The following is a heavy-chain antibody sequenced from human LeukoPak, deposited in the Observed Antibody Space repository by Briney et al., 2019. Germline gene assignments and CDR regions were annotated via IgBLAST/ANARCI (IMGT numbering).Heavy chain of an antibody. Sequence: GGSLRLSCAASGFTFSSYAMSWVRQAPGKGLEWVSGISGNGVNTYHADSVKGRFTISRDNSKNTLYLQMNSLRVEDTAVYYCAKPMCSSTSCYRYFDYWGQGSPFTVSS. CDR1: GFTFSSYA. V-gene: IGHV3-23*01. D-gene: IGHD2-2*01. CDR2: ISGNGVNT. J-gene: IGHJ4*02. CDR3: AKPMCSSTSCYRYFDY.